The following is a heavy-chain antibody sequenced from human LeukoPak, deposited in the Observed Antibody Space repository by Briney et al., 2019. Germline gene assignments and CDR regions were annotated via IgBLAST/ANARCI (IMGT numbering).Heavy chain of an antibody. CDR2: ITSSSSHI. CDR1: GFTFSHYS. D-gene: IGHD6-19*01. V-gene: IGHV3-21*04. J-gene: IGHJ4*02. CDR3: AKFEGATIPGWFNDY. Sequence: PGGSLRLSCAASGFTFSHYSIDWVRQAPGKGLERVASITSSSSHIYYADSVKGRFTISRDNSKNTLYLQMNSLRTEDTAVYFCAKFEGATIPGWFNDYWGQGILVTVSS.